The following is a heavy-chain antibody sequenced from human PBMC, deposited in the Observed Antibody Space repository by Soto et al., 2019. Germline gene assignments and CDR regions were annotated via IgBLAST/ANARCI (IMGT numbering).Heavy chain of an antibody. D-gene: IGHD3-10*01. V-gene: IGHV4-59*08. J-gene: IGHJ6*02. CDR3: ARQGFGALQGLVDV. Sequence: QVQLQESGPGLVKPSETLSLSCTVSGGSISSYYWSWIRQPPGKGMEWIGYVHHSWGSTYNPSLRSRVAISLYTSKSQFSLRLTSVTATDTAVYYCARQGFGALQGLVDVWGQGTTVTVSS. CDR2: VHHSWGS. CDR1: GGSISSYY.